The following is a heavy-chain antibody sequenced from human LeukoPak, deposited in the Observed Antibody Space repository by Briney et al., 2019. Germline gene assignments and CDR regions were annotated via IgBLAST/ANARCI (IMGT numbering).Heavy chain of an antibody. V-gene: IGHV4-59*01. CDR1: GGSISSYY. Sequence: SETLSLTCTVSGGSISSYYWSWIRQPPGKGVEWIGYIYYSGSTNYNPSLKSRVTISVDTSKNQFSLKLSSVTAADTAVYYCARDLYSYMDVWGKGTTVTISS. CDR3: ARDLYSYMDV. J-gene: IGHJ6*04. CDR2: IYYSGST. D-gene: IGHD2-21*01.